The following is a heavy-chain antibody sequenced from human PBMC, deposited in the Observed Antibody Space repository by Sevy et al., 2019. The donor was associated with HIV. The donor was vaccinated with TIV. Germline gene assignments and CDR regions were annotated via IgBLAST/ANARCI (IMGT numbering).Heavy chain of an antibody. CDR3: ARAPGYCTSTNCYDWFDP. V-gene: IGHV3-33*01. D-gene: IGHD2-2*01. CDR1: GFIFSSYG. CDR2: IWNDGSNQ. Sequence: GGSLRLSCAASGFIFSSYGMHWVRQAPGKGLEWVAVIWNDGSNQYYADSVEGRFTVSRDNSTNTLYLQMNSLRAEDTAVYYCARAPGYCTSTNCYDWFDPWGHGTLVTASS. J-gene: IGHJ5*02.